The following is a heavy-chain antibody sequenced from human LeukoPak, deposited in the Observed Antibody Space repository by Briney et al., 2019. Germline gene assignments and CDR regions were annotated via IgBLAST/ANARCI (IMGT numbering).Heavy chain of an antibody. Sequence: PSETLSLTRTVSGGSISSYYWSWIRQPPGKGLEWIGYIYYSGSTNYNPSLKSRVTISVDTSKNQFSLKLSSVTAADTAVYYCARSPDYGDYFDYWGQGTLVTVSS. D-gene: IGHD4-17*01. CDR3: ARSPDYGDYFDY. V-gene: IGHV4-59*01. CDR1: GGSISSYY. CDR2: IYYSGST. J-gene: IGHJ4*02.